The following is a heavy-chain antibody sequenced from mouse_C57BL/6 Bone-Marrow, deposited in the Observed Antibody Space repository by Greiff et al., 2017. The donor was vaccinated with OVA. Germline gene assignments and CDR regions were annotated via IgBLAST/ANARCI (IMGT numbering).Heavy chain of an antibody. CDR3: ARDLHLYEYDGGFAY. J-gene: IGHJ3*01. D-gene: IGHD2-4*01. Sequence: VQGVESGPGLVAPSQSLSITCTVSGFSLTSYAISWVRQPPGKGLEWLGVIWTGGGTNYNSALISRLSISKDNSKSQVFLQMNSLQTDDTARYYCARDLHLYEYDGGFAYWGQGTLVTVSA. CDR2: IWTGGGT. V-gene: IGHV2-9-1*01. CDR1: GFSLTSYA.